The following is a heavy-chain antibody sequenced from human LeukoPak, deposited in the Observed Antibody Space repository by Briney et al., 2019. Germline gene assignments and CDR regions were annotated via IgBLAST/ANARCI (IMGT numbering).Heavy chain of an antibody. CDR1: GVSISSRSSF. V-gene: IGHV4-39*07. J-gene: IGHJ5*02. D-gene: IGHD3-3*01. CDR3: ARANYDFWSGTRGPFDP. Sequence: PSETLSLTCTVSGVSISSRSSFWAWVRQPPGKGLEWIGSVYYSGSTYYNPSLKSRVTISVDTSKNQFSLKLSSVTAADTAVYYCARANYDFWSGTRGPFDPWGQGTLVTVSS. CDR2: VYYSGST.